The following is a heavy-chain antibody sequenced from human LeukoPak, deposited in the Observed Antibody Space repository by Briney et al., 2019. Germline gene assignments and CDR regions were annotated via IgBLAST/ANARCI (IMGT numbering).Heavy chain of an antibody. D-gene: IGHD2-2*01. J-gene: IGHJ6*03. CDR1: GYTFTGYY. CDR3: ARFGTVPAATNYYYYYYMDV. V-gene: IGHV1-2*02. Sequence: AASVKVSCKASGYTFTGYYMHWVRQAPGQGLEWMGWINPNSGGTNYALKFQGRVTMTRDTSISTAYMELSRLRSDDTAVYYCARFGTVPAATNYYYYYYMDVWGKGTTVTISS. CDR2: INPNSGGT.